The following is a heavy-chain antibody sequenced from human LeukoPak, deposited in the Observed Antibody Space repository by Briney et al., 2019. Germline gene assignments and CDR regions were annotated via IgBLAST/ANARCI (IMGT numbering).Heavy chain of an antibody. CDR3: ARDTIIAAAGTISYYYYYMDV. CDR2: ISYDGSSK. D-gene: IGHD6-13*01. Sequence: GGSLRLSCAASGFTFSSYAMHWVRQAPGKGLEWVAVISYDGSSKYYADSVKGRFTISRDNSKNTLYLQMNSLRAEDTAVYYCARDTIIAAAGTISYYYYYMDVWGKGTTVTVSS. V-gene: IGHV3-30*04. CDR1: GFTFSSYA. J-gene: IGHJ6*03.